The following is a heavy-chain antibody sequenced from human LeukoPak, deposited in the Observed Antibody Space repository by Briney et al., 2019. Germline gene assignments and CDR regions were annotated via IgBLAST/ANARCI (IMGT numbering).Heavy chain of an antibody. Sequence: PGGSLRLSCAASGFTFSWSGMHWVRQAPGKGLEWVAFIRYVGSNKYYADSVKGRFTISRDNSKNTLYLQMSSLRAEDTAVYYCAKGVVAFYAFDIWGQGTMVTVSS. J-gene: IGHJ3*02. CDR1: GFTFSWSG. CDR2: IRYVGSNK. D-gene: IGHD2-2*01. V-gene: IGHV3-30*02. CDR3: AKGVVAFYAFDI.